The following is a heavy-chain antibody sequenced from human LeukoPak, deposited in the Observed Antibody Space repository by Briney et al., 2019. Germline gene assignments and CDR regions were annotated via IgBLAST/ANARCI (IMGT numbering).Heavy chain of an antibody. D-gene: IGHD5-24*01. CDR2: MNPNSGNT. Sequence: ASVTVSRKASGYTFTSYDINWVRQATGQGLEWMGWMNPNSGNTGYAQKFQGRVTMTRNTSISTAYMELSSLRSEDTAVYYCARGGSRWLQWVIDYWGQGALVTVSS. CDR1: GYTFTSYD. CDR3: ARGGSRWLQWVIDY. J-gene: IGHJ4*02. V-gene: IGHV1-8*01.